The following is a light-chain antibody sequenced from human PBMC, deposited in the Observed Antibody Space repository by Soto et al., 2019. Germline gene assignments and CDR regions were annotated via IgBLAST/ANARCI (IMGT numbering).Light chain of an antibody. Sequence: QSVLTQPPSASGSPGQSVTISCTGTSSDVGGYNYVSWYQQHPGKVPKVMIYEVSKRPSGVPDRFSGSKSGNTASLTVSGLQAEDEADYYCSSYAGSNNPYVFGTGTQLTVL. CDR3: SSYAGSNNPYV. CDR2: EVS. CDR1: SSDVGGYNY. J-gene: IGLJ1*01. V-gene: IGLV2-8*01.